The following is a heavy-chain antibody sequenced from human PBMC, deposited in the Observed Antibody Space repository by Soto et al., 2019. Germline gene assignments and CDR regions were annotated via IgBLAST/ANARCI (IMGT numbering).Heavy chain of an antibody. J-gene: IGHJ4*02. CDR1: EVILTNSA. Sequence: GGSLRLSCVGSEVILTNSAMHWVRQAPGKGLEWVAVVSSDGSLKYYADSVEGRFTISRDSSKNTLYLQMNSLRPEDTAVYYCTREGPSSLTSYFDYWGQGTLVTVSS. CDR3: TREGPSSLTSYFDY. D-gene: IGHD2-2*01. CDR2: VSSDGSLK. V-gene: IGHV3-30*04.